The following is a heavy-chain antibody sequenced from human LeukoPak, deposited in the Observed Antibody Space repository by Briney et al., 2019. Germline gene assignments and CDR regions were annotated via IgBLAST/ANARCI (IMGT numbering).Heavy chain of an antibody. CDR1: GGSISSGDYY. CDR2: IYYSGST. J-gene: IGHJ4*02. Sequence: SQTLSLTCTVSGGSISSGDYYWRWIRQPPGKGLEWIGYIYYSGSTYYNPSLKSRVTISVDTSKNQFSLKLSSVTAADTAVYYCASSGASDSWSGSPRYYFDYWAREPWSPSPQ. V-gene: IGHV4-30-4*08. D-gene: IGHD3-3*01. CDR3: ASSGASDSWSGSPRYYFDY.